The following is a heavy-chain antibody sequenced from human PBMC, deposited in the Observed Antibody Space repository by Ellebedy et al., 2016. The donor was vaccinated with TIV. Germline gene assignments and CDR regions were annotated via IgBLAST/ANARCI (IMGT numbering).Heavy chain of an antibody. CDR3: ARDMNAITMFRGVISH. J-gene: IGHJ4*02. CDR1: GYTFTSYG. Sequence: AASVKVSCKASGYTFTSYGISWVRQAHGQGPEWMGWINPNSGGTNFAQKFQGRVTMTSDTSISTASMELSSLRSDDTAVYYCARDMNAITMFRGVISHWGQGTLVTVSS. CDR2: INPNSGGT. V-gene: IGHV1-2*02. D-gene: IGHD3-10*01.